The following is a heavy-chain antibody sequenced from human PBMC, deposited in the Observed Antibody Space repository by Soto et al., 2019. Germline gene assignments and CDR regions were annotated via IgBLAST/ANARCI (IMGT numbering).Heavy chain of an antibody. D-gene: IGHD3-22*01. J-gene: IGHJ6*02. CDR2: IYPGDSDT. CDR1: GYSFTIYC. CDR3: ARHGPRVYYDNSDYYYYGMDV. Sequence: GESLKISCAGSGYSFTIYCIGLVLQMPGKGLEWMWIIYPGDSDTRYSPSFQGQVTISADKSISTAYLQWSSLKASDTAMYYCARHGPRVYYDNSDYYYYGMDVWGQGTTVTVSS. V-gene: IGHV5-51*01.